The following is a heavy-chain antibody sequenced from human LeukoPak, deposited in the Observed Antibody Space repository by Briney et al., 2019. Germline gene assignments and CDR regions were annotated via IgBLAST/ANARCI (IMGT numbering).Heavy chain of an antibody. CDR2: INPSGGST. J-gene: IGHJ4*02. Sequence: ASVKVSCKASGYTFTSYYMHWVRQAPGQGLEWMGIINPSGGSTSYAQKFQGRVTMTRDTSISTAYMELSRLRSDDTAVYYCARDRWFGELFLYYFDYWGQGTLVTASS. CDR3: ARDRWFGELFLYYFDY. D-gene: IGHD3-10*01. V-gene: IGHV1-46*01. CDR1: GYTFTSYY.